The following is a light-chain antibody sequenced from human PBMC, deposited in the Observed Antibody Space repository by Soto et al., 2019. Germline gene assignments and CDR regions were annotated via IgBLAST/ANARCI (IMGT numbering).Light chain of an antibody. CDR1: QSVSAGY. Sequence: EIVLTKYPCTQHWYPGERATLSCRASQSVSAGYFAWYQQKPGQAPGLLIYETSSRYTGIPDRFSGSGSGTDFTLTISRLEAEDFAVYYCQQYGSSPRTFGQGTKVDIK. CDR3: QQYGSSPRT. CDR2: ETS. V-gene: IGKV3-20*01. J-gene: IGKJ1*01.